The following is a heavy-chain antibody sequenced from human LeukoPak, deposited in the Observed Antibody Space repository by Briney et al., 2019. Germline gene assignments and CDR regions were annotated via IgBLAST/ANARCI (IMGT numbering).Heavy chain of an antibody. CDR3: ARASTITVRPGGYYHYYMDV. CDR2: ISSSSSTI. J-gene: IGHJ6*03. V-gene: IGHV3-48*02. Sequence: GGSLRLSCAASGFTFSYYSMNWVRQAPGKGLEWVSYISSSSSTIYYADSVKDRFTITRDNAKNSQFLQMNSLRDEDTAVYYCARASTITVRPGGYYHYYMDVWGKGTTVTVSS. D-gene: IGHD6-6*01. CDR1: GFTFSYYS.